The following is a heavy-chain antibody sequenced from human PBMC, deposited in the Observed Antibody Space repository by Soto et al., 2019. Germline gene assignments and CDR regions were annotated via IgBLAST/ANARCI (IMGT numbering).Heavy chain of an antibody. Sequence: QITLKESGPTLVKPTQTLTLTCTFFGFLLSTDGVGVGWIRQPPGKALEWLGLLYWDDNKRYSPSLKSRLTINIDSSRNQVVLKMANMDPVDTATYYCAHLSCFYYSDCWGQGTLVTVSS. J-gene: IGHJ4*01. V-gene: IGHV2-5*02. CDR2: LYWDDNK. CDR1: GFLLSTDGVG. D-gene: IGHD2-15*01. CDR3: AHLSCFYYSDC.